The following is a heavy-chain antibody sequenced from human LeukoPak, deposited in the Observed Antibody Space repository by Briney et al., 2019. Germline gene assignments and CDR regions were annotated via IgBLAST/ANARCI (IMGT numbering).Heavy chain of an antibody. CDR1: GFTFSDYY. CDR2: ISSSGSTI. J-gene: IGHJ5*02. V-gene: IGHV3-11*04. Sequence: PGGSLRLSCAASGFTFSDYYMSWIRQAPGKGLEWVSYISSSGSTIYYADSVKGRFTISRDHAKNSLYLQMNSLRAEDTAVYYYARDRRWLRREYNWFDPWGQGTLVTVSS. D-gene: IGHD5-12*01. CDR3: ARDRRWLRREYNWFDP.